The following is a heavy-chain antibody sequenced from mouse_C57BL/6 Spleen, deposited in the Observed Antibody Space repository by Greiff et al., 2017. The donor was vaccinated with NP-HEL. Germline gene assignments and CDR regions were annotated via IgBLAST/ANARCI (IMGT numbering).Heavy chain of an antibody. CDR3: ARSGELYYDYDGYAMDY. J-gene: IGHJ4*01. CDR2: INPNNGGT. V-gene: IGHV1-18*01. Sequence: EVQLQQSGPELVKPGASVKIPCKASGYTFTDYNMDWVKQSHGKSLEWIGDINPNNGGTIYNQKFKGKATLTVDKSSSTAYMELRSLTSEDTAVYYCARSGELYYDYDGYAMDYWGQGTSVTVSS. D-gene: IGHD2-4*01. CDR1: GYTFTDYN.